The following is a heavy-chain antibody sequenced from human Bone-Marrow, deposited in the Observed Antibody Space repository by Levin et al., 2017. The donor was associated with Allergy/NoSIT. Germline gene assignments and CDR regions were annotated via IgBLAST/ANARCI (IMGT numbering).Heavy chain of an antibody. J-gene: IGHJ4*02. D-gene: IGHD5-12*01. Sequence: PSETLSLTCAVYGGSFSGYYWSWIRQPPGKGLEWIGEINHSGSTNYNPSLKSRVTISVDTSKNQFSLKLSSVTAADTAVYYCARRGGYDSNFDYWGQGTLVTVSS. CDR1: GGSFSGYY. V-gene: IGHV4-34*01. CDR2: INHSGST. CDR3: ARRGGYDSNFDY.